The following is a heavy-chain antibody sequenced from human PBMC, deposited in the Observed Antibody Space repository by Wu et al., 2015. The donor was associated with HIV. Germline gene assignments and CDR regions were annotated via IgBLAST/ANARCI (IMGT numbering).Heavy chain of an antibody. J-gene: IGHJ4*02. V-gene: IGHV1-2*02. CDR2: INPNSGGT. CDR3: ARDPVGKRYYGSGSYLGY. CDR1: GYTFTGYY. D-gene: IGHD3-10*01. Sequence: QVQLVQSGAEVKKPGASVKVSCKASGYTFTGYYMHWVRQAPGQGLEWMGWINPNSGGTNYAQKFQGRVTMTRDTSISTAYMELSRLRSDDTAVYYCARDPVGKRYYGSGSYLGYWGQGTLVTVSS.